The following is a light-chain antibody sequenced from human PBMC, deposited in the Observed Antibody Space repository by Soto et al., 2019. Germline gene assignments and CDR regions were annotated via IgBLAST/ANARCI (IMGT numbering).Light chain of an antibody. V-gene: IGKV3-11*01. Sequence: EIVLTQSPATLSLSPGERATLSCRASQRVNNYLDWYQQRPGQDPRLLIYDASNRATGVPARFSGSGSGTDFTLTISSLEPEDFAVYYCQQRNSWPPPFTFGQGTKLEIK. J-gene: IGKJ2*01. CDR2: DAS. CDR1: QRVNNY. CDR3: QQRNSWPPPFT.